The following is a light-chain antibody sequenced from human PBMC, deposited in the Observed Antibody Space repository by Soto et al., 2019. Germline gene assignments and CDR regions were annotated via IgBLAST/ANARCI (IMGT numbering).Light chain of an antibody. CDR3: MQGTHWPPT. V-gene: IGKV2-30*02. J-gene: IGKJ1*01. CDR1: QSLVHSDGNTY. CDR2: QVS. Sequence: DVVMTQSPLSLPVILGQAASISCKSSQSLVHSDGNTYFTWFQQRPGQSPRRLFHQVSNRDSGVQDRFRGSGSGTDFTLKISRVEAEDVGVYYCMQGTHWPPTFGQGTKVEIK.